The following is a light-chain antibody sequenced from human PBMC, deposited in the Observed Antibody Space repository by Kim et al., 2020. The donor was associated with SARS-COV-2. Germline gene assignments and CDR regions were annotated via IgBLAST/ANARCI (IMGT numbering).Light chain of an antibody. CDR3: LLYNGGAQRGG. V-gene: IGLV7-43*01. J-gene: IGLJ3*02. CDR2: RTN. CDR1: TGAVTSGYY. Sequence: QAVVTQEPSLTVSPGGTVTLTCASSTGAVTSGYYPNWFQQKPGQAPRVLIYRTNNKHSWTPARFSGSLLGGKAALTLSGVQPEEEAEYYCLLYNGGAQRGGFGGGTQLTVL.